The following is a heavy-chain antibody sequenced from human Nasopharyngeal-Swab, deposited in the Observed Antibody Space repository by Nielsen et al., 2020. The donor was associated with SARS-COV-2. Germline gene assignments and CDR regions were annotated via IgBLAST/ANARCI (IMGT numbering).Heavy chain of an antibody. V-gene: IGHV3-15*01. Sequence: WMRQSPGKGLEWVGRIKSKTDGGTTDYAAPVKGRFTISRDDSKNTLYLQMNSLKTEDTAVYYCTALRSYYYDSTDPSGYWGQGTLVTVSS. CDR3: TALRSYYYDSTDPSGY. D-gene: IGHD3-22*01. J-gene: IGHJ4*02. CDR2: IKSKTDGGTT.